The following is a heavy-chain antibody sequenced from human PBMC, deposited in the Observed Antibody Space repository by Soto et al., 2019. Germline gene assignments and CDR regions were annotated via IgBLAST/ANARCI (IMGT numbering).Heavy chain of an antibody. V-gene: IGHV1-2*02. D-gene: IGHD3-10*01. CDR2: IGPASGDT. CDR3: GRGRSGQLVVFY. J-gene: IGHJ4*02. Sequence: QVQLVQSGAEVKKPGASVKVSCKASGYTFTGHYIHWVRQAPGQGPEWMGEIGPASGDTRYAQKFQGRFTMSRDTSITTVYMELNNLSPDDTAVYYCGRGRSGQLVVFYWGQGTPVTVSS. CDR1: GYTFTGHY.